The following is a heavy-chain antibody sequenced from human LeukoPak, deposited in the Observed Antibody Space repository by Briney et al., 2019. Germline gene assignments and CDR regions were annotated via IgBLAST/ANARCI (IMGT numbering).Heavy chain of an antibody. V-gene: IGHV4-28*01. CDR2: IYYSGST. D-gene: IGHD2-15*01. CDR1: GYSISSSNW. J-gene: IGHJ4*02. CDR3: ARVGYCSGGSCSGLDY. Sequence: SETLSLTCAVSGYSISSSNWWGWIRQPPGKGLEWIGYIYYSGSTYYNPSLKSRVTMSVDTSKNQFSLKLSSVTAVDTAVYYCARVGYCSGGSCSGLDYWGQGTLVTVSS.